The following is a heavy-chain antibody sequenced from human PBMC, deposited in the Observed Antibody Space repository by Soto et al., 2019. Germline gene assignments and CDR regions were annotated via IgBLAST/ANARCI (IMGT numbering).Heavy chain of an antibody. D-gene: IGHD6-13*01. CDR2: IYSGGST. J-gene: IGHJ6*02. CDR1: GFTVSSNY. V-gene: IGHV3-53*01. CDR3: ARAIAAAGNYYYYYGMDV. Sequence: TGGSLRLSCAASGFTVSSNYMSWVRQAPGKGLEWVSVIYSGGSTYYADSVKGRFTISRDNSKNTLYLQMNSLRAEDTAVYYCARAIAAAGNYYYYYGMDVWGQGTTVTVSS.